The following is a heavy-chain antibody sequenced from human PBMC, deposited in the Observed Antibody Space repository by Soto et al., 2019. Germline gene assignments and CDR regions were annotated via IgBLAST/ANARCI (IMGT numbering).Heavy chain of an antibody. CDR3: ARHYGSGTYIYFDY. V-gene: IGHV3-64*01. CDR1: GFTFSNYW. J-gene: IGHJ4*02. CDR2: ISTHGGST. D-gene: IGHD3-10*01. Sequence: GGSLRLSCAASGFTFSNYWMHWVRQAPWKKLEYVSGISTHGGSTYYANSVKGRFTISRDNSRNTLYLQMGSLSAEDMAVYYCARHYGSGTYIYFDYWGQGTLVTVSS.